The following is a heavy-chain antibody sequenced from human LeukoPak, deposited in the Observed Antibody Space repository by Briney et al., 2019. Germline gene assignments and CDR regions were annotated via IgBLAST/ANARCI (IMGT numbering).Heavy chain of an antibody. CDR2: MNPNSGNT. D-gene: IGHD1-26*01. CDR3: ARDIYSGSYYDAFDI. CDR1: GYTLTSYD. Sequence: GASVKVSCKASGYTLTSYDINWVRQATGQGLEWMGWMNPNSGNTGYAQKFQGRVTITRNTSISTAYMELSSLRSEDTAVYYCARDIYSGSYYDAFDIWGQGTMVTVSS. V-gene: IGHV1-8*03. J-gene: IGHJ3*02.